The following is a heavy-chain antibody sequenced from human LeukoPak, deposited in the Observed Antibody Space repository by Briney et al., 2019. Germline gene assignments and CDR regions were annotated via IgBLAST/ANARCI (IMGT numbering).Heavy chain of an antibody. CDR3: ARAGTYSSSWYSDSYGMDV. V-gene: IGHV1-2*04. Sequence: VASVKVSCKASGYTFTGYYMHWVRQAPGQGLEWMGWINPNSGGTNYAQKFQGWVTMTRDTSISTAYMELSRLRSDDTAVYYCARAGTYSSSWYSDSYGMDVWGQGTTVTVSS. J-gene: IGHJ6*02. D-gene: IGHD6-13*01. CDR1: GYTFTGYY. CDR2: INPNSGGT.